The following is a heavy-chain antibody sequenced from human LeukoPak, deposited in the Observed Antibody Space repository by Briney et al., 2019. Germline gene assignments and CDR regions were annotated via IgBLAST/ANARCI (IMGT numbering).Heavy chain of an antibody. J-gene: IGHJ4*02. CDR3: AKDLGYKTYYYDSSGYQPAFDY. V-gene: IGHV3-23*01. CDR1: GFTFSSYA. D-gene: IGHD3-22*01. CDR2: ISGGGGST. Sequence: GGSLRLSCAASGFTFSSYAMSWVRQAPGKGLEWVSAISGGGGSTYYADSVKGRFTISRDNSKNTLYLQMNSLRAEDTAVYYCAKDLGYKTYYYDSSGYQPAFDYWGQGTLVTVSS.